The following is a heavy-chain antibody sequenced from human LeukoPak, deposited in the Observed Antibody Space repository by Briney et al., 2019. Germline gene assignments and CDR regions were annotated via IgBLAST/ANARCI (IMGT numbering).Heavy chain of an antibody. Sequence: GGSLRLSCAASGFTFSSYGMHWVRQAPGKGLEWVAVISYDGPNKYYADSVKGRFTISRDNSKNTLYLQMNSLRAEDTAVYYCARPGYTYSNDAFDIWGQGTMVTVSS. CDR1: GFTFSSYG. J-gene: IGHJ3*02. D-gene: IGHD5-18*01. V-gene: IGHV3-30*03. CDR2: ISYDGPNK. CDR3: ARPGYTYSNDAFDI.